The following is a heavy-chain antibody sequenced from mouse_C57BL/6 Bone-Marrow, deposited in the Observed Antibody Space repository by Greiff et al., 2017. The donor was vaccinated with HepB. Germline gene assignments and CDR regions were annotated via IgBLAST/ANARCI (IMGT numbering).Heavy chain of an antibody. Sequence: EVQVVESGGGLVQPGGSLKLSCAASGFTFSDYYMYWVRQTPEKRLEWVAYISNGGGSTYYPDTVKGRFTISRDNAKNTLYLQMSRLKSEDTAMYYCTRRGKYYGSSPLDYWGQGTTLTVSS. J-gene: IGHJ2*01. V-gene: IGHV5-12*01. D-gene: IGHD1-1*01. CDR2: ISNGGGST. CDR1: GFTFSDYY. CDR3: TRRGKYYGSSPLDY.